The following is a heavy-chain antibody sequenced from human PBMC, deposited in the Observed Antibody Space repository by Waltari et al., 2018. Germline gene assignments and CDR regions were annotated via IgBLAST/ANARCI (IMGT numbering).Heavy chain of an antibody. CDR2: MKXNSGYA. V-gene: IGHV1-8*01. CDR1: GYSLITYD. Sequence: QXQLVQSGAEVRKPGASXRXXXKASGYSLITYDINWVRQAAGQGLEWMGRMKXNSGYAAYAQKFQGRVTISRNISIGIAYXEXRGLRSEDTAMYYXXXXGMIENDDDAFNIXXXXXRVTVTS. CDR3: XXXGMIENDDDAFNI. J-gene: IGHJ3*02. D-gene: IGHD1-1*01.